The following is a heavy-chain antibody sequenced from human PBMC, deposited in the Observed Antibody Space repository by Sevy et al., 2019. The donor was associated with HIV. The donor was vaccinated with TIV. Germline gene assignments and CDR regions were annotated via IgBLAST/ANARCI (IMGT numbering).Heavy chain of an antibody. CDR2: ISYSGST. Sequence: SETLSLTCTVSSGSISGYYWSWIRQPPGKGLEWIGYISYSGSTNYNPSLKSRVTISVDTSKNEFSLKLSSVTAADTAVYYCARSREITGTFDYWGQGTLVTVSS. CDR3: ARSREITGTFDY. V-gene: IGHV4-59*01. J-gene: IGHJ4*02. D-gene: IGHD1-20*01. CDR1: SGSISGYY.